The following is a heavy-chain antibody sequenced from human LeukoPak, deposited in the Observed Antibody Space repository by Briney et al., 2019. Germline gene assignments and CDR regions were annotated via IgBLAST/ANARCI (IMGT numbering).Heavy chain of an antibody. CDR2: ISAYNGNT. D-gene: IGHD5-12*01. J-gene: IGHJ5*02. CDR1: GYTFTSYG. Sequence: GASVTVSCKASGYTFTSYGISWVRQAPGQGLEWMGWISAYNGNTNYAQKLQGRVTMTTDTSTSTAYMELRSLRSDDTAVYYCAREWGYSGYDYPGVWFDPWGQGTLVTVSS. CDR3: AREWGYSGYDYPGVWFDP. V-gene: IGHV1-18*01.